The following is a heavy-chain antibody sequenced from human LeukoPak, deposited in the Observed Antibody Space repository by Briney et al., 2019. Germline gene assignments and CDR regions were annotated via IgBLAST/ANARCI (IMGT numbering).Heavy chain of an antibody. CDR2: IYYSGST. J-gene: IGHJ4*02. D-gene: IGHD2-15*01. CDR3: ARGRGVDIAT. CDR1: GGSISSGGYY. Sequence: PSETLSLTCTVSGGSISSGGYYWSWIRQHPGKGLEWIGYIYYSGSTYYNPTLKSRVTISVDTSKNQFSLKLSSVTAADTAVYYCARGRGVDIATWGQGTLVTVSS. V-gene: IGHV4-31*03.